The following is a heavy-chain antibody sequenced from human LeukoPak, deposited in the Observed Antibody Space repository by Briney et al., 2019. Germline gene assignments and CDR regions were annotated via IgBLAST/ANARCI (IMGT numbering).Heavy chain of an antibody. CDR2: MYTSGST. V-gene: IGHV4-4*08. Sequence: PSETLSLTCTVSGGSISSYYWSWIRQPPGKGLEWIGRMYTSGSTNYNPSLKSRVTISGDTSNNQFSLELSSVTAADTAVYYCARDLPTLIPGFDPWGQGTLVTVSS. CDR3: ARDLPTLIPGFDP. J-gene: IGHJ5*02. CDR1: GGSISSYY.